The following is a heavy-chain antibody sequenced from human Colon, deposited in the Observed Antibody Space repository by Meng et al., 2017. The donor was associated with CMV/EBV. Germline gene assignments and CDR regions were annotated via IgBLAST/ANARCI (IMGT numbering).Heavy chain of an antibody. J-gene: IGHJ3*02. D-gene: IGHD3-3*01. CDR1: GDSVSRDTVG. CDR2: TYYRSRWLV. CDR3: ARDVFRGEAFDI. Sequence: SETLSLTCAISGDSVSRDTVGWNWIRKSPSRGLEWLGRTYYRSRWLVDYAPSVRSRIRIDADTSKNEVSLRLESVTPEDTAVYYCARDVFRGEAFDIWGQGTMVTVSS. V-gene: IGHV6-1*01.